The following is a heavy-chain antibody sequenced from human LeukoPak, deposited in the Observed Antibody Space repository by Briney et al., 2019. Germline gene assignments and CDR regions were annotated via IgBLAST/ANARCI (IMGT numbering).Heavy chain of an antibody. D-gene: IGHD3-16*01. Sequence: SETLSLTCTVSGGSISSYYWSWIRQPPGKGLEWIGYIYYSGSTYYNPSLKSRVTISVDTSKNQFSLKLSSVTAADTAVYYCARGGGLPHYYYYGMDVWGQGTTVTVSS. CDR1: GGSISSYY. V-gene: IGHV4-59*08. CDR3: ARGGGLPHYYYYGMDV. J-gene: IGHJ6*02. CDR2: IYYSGST.